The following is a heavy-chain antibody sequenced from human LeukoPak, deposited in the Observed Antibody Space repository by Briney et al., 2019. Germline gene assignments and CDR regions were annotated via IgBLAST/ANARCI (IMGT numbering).Heavy chain of an antibody. Sequence: GGSLRLSCAASGFTSSSYPMHWVGRAPGKGLEWVAVISYDGSNKYYADSVKGRFTISRDNSKNTLYLQMNSLRAEDTAVYYCARDRMGTVMVPIDYWGQGTLVTVSS. D-gene: IGHD5-18*01. CDR3: ARDRMGTVMVPIDY. V-gene: IGHV3-30*04. CDR1: GFTSSSYP. CDR2: ISYDGSNK. J-gene: IGHJ4*02.